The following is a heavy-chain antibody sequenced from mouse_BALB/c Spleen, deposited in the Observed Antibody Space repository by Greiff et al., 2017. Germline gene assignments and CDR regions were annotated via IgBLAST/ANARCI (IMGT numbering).Heavy chain of an antibody. CDR3: ARLGYYYGSSLFDY. CDR1: GYSITSDYA. Sequence: VQLKESGPGLVKPSQSLSLTCTVTGYSITSDYAWNWIRQFPGNKLEWMGYISYSGSTSYNPSLKSRISITRDTSKNQFFLQLNSVTTEDTATYYCARLGYYYGSSLFDYWGQGTTLTVSS. J-gene: IGHJ2*01. V-gene: IGHV3-2*02. CDR2: ISYSGST. D-gene: IGHD1-1*01.